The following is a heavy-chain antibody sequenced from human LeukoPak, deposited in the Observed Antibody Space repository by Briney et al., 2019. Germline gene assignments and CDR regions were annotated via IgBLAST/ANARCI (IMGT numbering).Heavy chain of an antibody. CDR3: ARGKPTFNYYDSSGYYSFYFDY. D-gene: IGHD3-22*01. J-gene: IGHJ4*02. CDR1: GGSISSYY. CDR2: IYYSGST. Sequence: SETLSLTCNVSGGSISSYYWSWIRQPPGKGLEWIGHIYYSGSTNYNPSLKSRVTISVDTSKNQFSLKLSSVTAADTAVYYCARGKPTFNYYDSSGYYSFYFDYWGQGTLVTVSS. V-gene: IGHV4-59*01.